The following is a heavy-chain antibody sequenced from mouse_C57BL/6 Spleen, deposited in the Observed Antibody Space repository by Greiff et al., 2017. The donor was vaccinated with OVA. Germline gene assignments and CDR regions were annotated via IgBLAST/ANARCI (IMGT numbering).Heavy chain of an antibody. CDR1: GYTFTDYE. CDR2: IDPETGGT. D-gene: IGHD1-1*01. Sequence: QVHVKQSGAELVRPGASVTLSCKASGYTFTDYEMHWVKQTPVHGLEWIGAIDPETGGTAYNQKFKGKAILTADKSSSTAYMELRSLTSEDSAVYYCTSQGGYGSSPPWFAYWGQGTLVTVSA. V-gene: IGHV1-15*01. CDR3: TSQGGYGSSPPWFAY. J-gene: IGHJ3*01.